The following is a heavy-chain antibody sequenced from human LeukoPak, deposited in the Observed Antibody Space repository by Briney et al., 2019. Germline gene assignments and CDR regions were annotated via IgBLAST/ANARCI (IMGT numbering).Heavy chain of an antibody. CDR3: ARAATGDL. CDR1: GGSLTGYY. D-gene: IGHD7-27*01. V-gene: IGHV4-34*01. CDR2: LNHSGGT. Sequence: SETLSLTCVYGGSLTGYYWNWIRPPPGKGLEWIGPLNHSGGTNYNPSLKSRVTISIDTSKNQISLQLSSVTAADTAMYYCARAATGDLWGQGTLVTVSS. J-gene: IGHJ4*02.